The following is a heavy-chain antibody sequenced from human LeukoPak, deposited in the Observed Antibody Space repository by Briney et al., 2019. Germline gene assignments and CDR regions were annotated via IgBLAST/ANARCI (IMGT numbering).Heavy chain of an antibody. CDR3: ARDESVDSLMVSDY. J-gene: IGHJ4*02. Sequence: PGRSLRLSCAASGFPFSSYAMHWVRQAPGKRLEWVAFISYDGSNKSNKDYADSVKGRFTISRDNSKNTLYLQMNGLRIEDTAVYYCARDESVDSLMVSDYWGQGTLVTVSS. CDR2: ISYDGSNK. V-gene: IGHV3-30-3*01. CDR1: GFPFSSYA. D-gene: IGHD5-18*01.